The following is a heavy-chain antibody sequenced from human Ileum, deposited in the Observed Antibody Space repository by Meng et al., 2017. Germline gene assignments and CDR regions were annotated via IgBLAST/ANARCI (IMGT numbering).Heavy chain of an antibody. J-gene: IGHJ4*02. CDR3: ARGYNRGFDY. CDR1: GLTVSSNY. Sequence: GESLKISCAVSGLTVSSNYMSWVRQAPGKGLEWVSVIYSGGSPYYADSVKGRFTISRDNSKNTLYLQMNSLRAEDTAIYYCARGYNRGFDYWGRETLVTVSS. V-gene: IGHV3-53*01. CDR2: IYSGGSP. D-gene: IGHD5-18*01.